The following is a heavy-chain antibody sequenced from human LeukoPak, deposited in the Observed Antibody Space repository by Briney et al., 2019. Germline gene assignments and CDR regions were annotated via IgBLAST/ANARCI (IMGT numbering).Heavy chain of an antibody. D-gene: IGHD1-14*01. J-gene: IGHJ3*02. CDR3: AAATGAPAGSYAFDI. Sequence: ASVKVSCKASGFTFSTSAVQWVRQARGQHLEWVGWIVVGSENTNYAQKSQERVTITRDVSTSTAYMEVNSLRSEDTAVYYCAAATGAPAGSYAFDIWGQGTMVTVSS. CDR1: GFTFSTSA. V-gene: IGHV1-58*01. CDR2: IVVGSENT.